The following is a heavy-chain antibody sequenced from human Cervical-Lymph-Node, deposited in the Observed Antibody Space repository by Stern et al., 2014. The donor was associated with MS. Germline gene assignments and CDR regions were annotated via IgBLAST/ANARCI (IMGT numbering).Heavy chain of an antibody. CDR2: IYYSGTT. Sequence: QVQLVQSGPGLLRPSETLSLTGTVSGASITSYYWSWIRQPPGKGLEWIGYIYYSGTTNYNASLKGRVAISIDTSKTQFSLRLSSVTAADTAVYYCARATDLWGQGTLVTVSS. V-gene: IGHV4-59*01. CDR1: GASITSYY. CDR3: ARATDL. J-gene: IGHJ5*02.